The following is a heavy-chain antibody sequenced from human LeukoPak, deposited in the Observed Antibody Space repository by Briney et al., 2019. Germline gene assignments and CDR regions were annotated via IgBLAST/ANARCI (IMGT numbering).Heavy chain of an antibody. CDR3: ARDLNDDYGGNDGAFDI. CDR2: IYYSGST. V-gene: IGHV4-39*07. Sequence: PSETLSLTCTVSGGSISSSSYYWGWIRQPPGKGLEWIGSIYYSGSTYYNPSLKSRVTISVDTSKNQFSLKLSSVTAADTAVYYCARDLNDDYGGNDGAFDIWGQGTMVTVSS. J-gene: IGHJ3*02. CDR1: GGSISSSSYY. D-gene: IGHD4-23*01.